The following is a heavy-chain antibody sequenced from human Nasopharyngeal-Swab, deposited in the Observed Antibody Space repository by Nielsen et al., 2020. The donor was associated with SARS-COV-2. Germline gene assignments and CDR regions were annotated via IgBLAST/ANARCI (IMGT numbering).Heavy chain of an antibody. V-gene: IGHV1-2*02. CDR2: INPNSGGT. CDR3: ASWGSSSGAFDY. D-gene: IGHD6-6*01. J-gene: IGHJ4*02. Sequence: WVRQAPGQGLEWMGWINPNSGGTNYAQKFQGRVTVTRDTSISTAYMELSRLRSDDTAVYYCASWGSSSGAFDYWGQGTLVTVSS.